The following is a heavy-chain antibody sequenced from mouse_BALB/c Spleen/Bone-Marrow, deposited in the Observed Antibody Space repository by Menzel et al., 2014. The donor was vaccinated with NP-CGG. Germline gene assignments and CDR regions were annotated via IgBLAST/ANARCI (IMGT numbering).Heavy chain of an antibody. V-gene: IGHV1-54*03. Sequence: QVQLQQPGAELVRPGTSVKVSCKASGYAFTNYLIEWVKQRPGQGLEWIGVIDPRSGGTDYNEKFKGKSPLTADKSSCTAYMQLNSLTSGVPAVYFCTIGRITTVVTYSMDYWGQGTSVTVTS. CDR3: TIGRITTVVTYSMDY. CDR1: GYAFTNYL. J-gene: IGHJ4*01. CDR2: IDPRSGGT. D-gene: IGHD1-1*01.